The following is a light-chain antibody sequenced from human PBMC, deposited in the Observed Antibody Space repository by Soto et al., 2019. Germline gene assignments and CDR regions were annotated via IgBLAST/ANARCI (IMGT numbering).Light chain of an antibody. V-gene: IGKV3-15*01. CDR3: QQYNKWPLT. CDR1: QSVSSN. CDR2: AVS. J-gene: IGKJ1*01. Sequence: EIMMTQSPGTLSASPGERATLSCRASQSVSSNLAWYQQKPGQAPRLLIYAVSTRATGIPARFSGSGSGTEFTLTSSRLQSEDFAVYYCQQYNKWPLTFGQGTKVEIK.